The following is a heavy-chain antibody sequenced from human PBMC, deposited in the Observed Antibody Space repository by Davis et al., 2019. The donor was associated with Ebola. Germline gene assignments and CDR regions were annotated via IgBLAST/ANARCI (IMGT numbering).Heavy chain of an antibody. J-gene: IGHJ6*02. V-gene: IGHV1-46*01. CDR1: GYTFTSYY. D-gene: IGHD2-15*01. CDR3: ARRLYCGGGSCYEYYYGMDV. Sequence: AASVKVSCKASGYTFTSYYMHWVRQAPGQGLEWMGVINPSGSTTSYAQKFQGRVTMTRDTSTSTVYMELSSLRSEDTAVYYCARRLYCGGGSCYEYYYGMDVWGQGTTVTVSS. CDR2: INPSGSTT.